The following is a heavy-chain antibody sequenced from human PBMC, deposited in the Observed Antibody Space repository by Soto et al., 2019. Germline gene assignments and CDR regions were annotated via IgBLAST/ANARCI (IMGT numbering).Heavy chain of an antibody. CDR3: AFRPYYYGSGSYSHYYYGMDV. D-gene: IGHD3-10*01. V-gene: IGHV1-18*01. Sequence: ASVKVSCKASGYTFTSYGISWVRQAPGQGLEWMGWISAYNGNTNYAQKLQGRVTMTTDTSTSTAYMELRSLRSDDTAVYYCAFRPYYYGSGSYSHYYYGMDVWGQGTTVTV. CDR2: ISAYNGNT. J-gene: IGHJ6*02. CDR1: GYTFTSYG.